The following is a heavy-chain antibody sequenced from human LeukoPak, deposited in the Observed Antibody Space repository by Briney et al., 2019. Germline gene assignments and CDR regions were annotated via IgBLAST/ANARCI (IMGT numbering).Heavy chain of an antibody. CDR3: ARDAKGYCSDGVCAD. V-gene: IGHV3-21*01. D-gene: IGHD2-8*01. CDR1: GFTFSSYS. Sequence: PGGSLRLSCVASGFTFSSYSMNWVRQAPGKGPEWVSSISSTTNYIYDYADSVRGRFTISRDNAKNSLYLQMNSLRAEDTAVYYCARDAKGYCSDGVCADWGQGTLVTVSS. J-gene: IGHJ4*02. CDR2: ISSTTNYI.